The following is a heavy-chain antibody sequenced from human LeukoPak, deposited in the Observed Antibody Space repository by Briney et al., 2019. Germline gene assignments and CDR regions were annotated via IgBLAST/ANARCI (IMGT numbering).Heavy chain of an antibody. D-gene: IGHD6-13*01. V-gene: IGHV1-2*02. Sequence: GASVKVSCKASGYTFTGYYMHWVRQAPGQGLEWMGWINPNSGGTNYAQKFQGRVTMTRDTSISTAYMELSRLRSDDTAIYYCARDLGKQQLGFDYWGQGALVTVSS. J-gene: IGHJ4*02. CDR3: ARDLGKQQLGFDY. CDR2: INPNSGGT. CDR1: GYTFTGYY.